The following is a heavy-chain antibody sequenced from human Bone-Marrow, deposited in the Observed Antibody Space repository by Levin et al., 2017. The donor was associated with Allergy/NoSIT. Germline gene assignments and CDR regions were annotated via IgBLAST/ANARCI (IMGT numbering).Heavy chain of an antibody. J-gene: IGHJ3*02. CDR1: GFNVSNSA. CDR2: IWSDGTTT. V-gene: IGHV3-33*01. CDR3: ARERAYGGAFDI. Sequence: GESLKISCTASGFNVSNSAMHWVRQAPGKGLEWVAVIWSDGTTTYYADFVQGRFSISRDNSKNTVYLQLTSLRGDDTAVFYCARERAYGGAFDIWGRGTMVTVSS. D-gene: IGHD3-10*01.